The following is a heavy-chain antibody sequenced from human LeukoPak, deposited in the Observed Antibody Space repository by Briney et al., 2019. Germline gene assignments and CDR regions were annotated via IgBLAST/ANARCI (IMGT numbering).Heavy chain of an antibody. CDR2: INPNSGGT. CDR3: ARDLGYCSSTSCNNWFDP. J-gene: IGHJ5*02. Sequence: ASVKVSCKASGYTFTGYYMHWARQAPGQGLEWMGWINPNSGGTNYAQKFQGRVTMTRDTSISTAYMELSRLRSDDTAVYYCARDLGYCSSTSCNNWFDPWGQGTLVTVSS. CDR1: GYTFTGYY. D-gene: IGHD2-2*01. V-gene: IGHV1-2*02.